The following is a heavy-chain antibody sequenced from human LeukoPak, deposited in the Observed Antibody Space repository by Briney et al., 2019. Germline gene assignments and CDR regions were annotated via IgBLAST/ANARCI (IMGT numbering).Heavy chain of an antibody. J-gene: IGHJ4*02. Sequence: PSETLCLTCTVSGGSISSSSYYWGWIRQPPGKGLEWIGSIYYSGSTYYNPSLKSRVTISVDTSKNQFSLKLSSVTAADTAVYYCARIPLAAAGTFDYWGQGTMPTASS. CDR3: ARIPLAAAGTFDY. CDR1: GGSISSSSYY. CDR2: IYYSGST. V-gene: IGHV4-39*01. D-gene: IGHD6-13*01.